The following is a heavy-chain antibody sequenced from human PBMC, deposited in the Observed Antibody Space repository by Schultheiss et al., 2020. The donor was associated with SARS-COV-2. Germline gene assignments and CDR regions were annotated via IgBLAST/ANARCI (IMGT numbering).Heavy chain of an antibody. CDR2: ISSSSSYI. D-gene: IGHD3-10*01. V-gene: IGHV3-21*01. CDR1: GFTFSSYS. Sequence: GGSLRLSCAASGFTFSSYSMNWVRQAPGKGLEWVSSISSSSSYIYYADSVKGRFTISRDNAKNSLYLQMNSLRAEDTAVYYCARDLITMVRGVIMSYFYGMDVWGQGTTVTVSS. J-gene: IGHJ6*02. CDR3: ARDLITMVRGVIMSYFYGMDV.